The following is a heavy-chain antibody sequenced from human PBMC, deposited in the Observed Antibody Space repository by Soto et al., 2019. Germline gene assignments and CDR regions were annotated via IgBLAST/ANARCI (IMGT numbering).Heavy chain of an antibody. V-gene: IGHV4-4*02. CDR3: ARDDHIVVVPTSLGAMDV. CDR1: GGSISSNKW. Sequence: LSLTCAVYGGSISSNKWWGWVRQPPVKGLEWIGEIYHSGSTNYNPSLKSRVTISLDKSKNQFSLKLTSVTAADSAVYYCARDDHIVVVPTSLGAMDVWGQGTTVTVSS. J-gene: IGHJ6*02. CDR2: IYHSGST. D-gene: IGHD2-2*01.